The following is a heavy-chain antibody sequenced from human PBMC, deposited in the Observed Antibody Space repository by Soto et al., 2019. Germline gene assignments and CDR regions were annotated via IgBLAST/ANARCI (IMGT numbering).Heavy chain of an antibody. Sequence: GASVKVSCKASGYTFTSYAMHWVRQAPGQRLEWMGWINAGNGNTKYAQKLQGRVTMTTDTSTSTAYMELRSLRSDDTAAYYCAREGSRPYYYYGMDVWGQGTTVTVSS. V-gene: IGHV1-3*01. D-gene: IGHD1-26*01. CDR2: INAGNGNT. CDR3: AREGSRPYYYYGMDV. CDR1: GYTFTSYA. J-gene: IGHJ6*02.